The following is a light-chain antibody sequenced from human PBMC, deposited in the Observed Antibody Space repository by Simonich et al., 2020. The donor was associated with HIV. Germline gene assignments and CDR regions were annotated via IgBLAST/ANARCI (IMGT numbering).Light chain of an antibody. J-gene: IGKJ1*01. CDR2: GAS. CDR3: QQYNNWPRT. Sequence: EIVMTQSPATLSVSPGESATLSCRASLSVSSNLAWYQQKPGQAPRLPIYGASTRATGIPARFSGSGSGTEFTLTISSMQSEDFAVYYCQQYNNWPRTFGQGTKVEIK. CDR1: LSVSSN. V-gene: IGKV3-15*01.